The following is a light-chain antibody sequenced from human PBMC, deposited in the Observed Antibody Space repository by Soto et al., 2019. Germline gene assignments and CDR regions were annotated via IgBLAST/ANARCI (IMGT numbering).Light chain of an antibody. J-gene: IGKJ1*01. CDR1: QSVGSNF. CDR2: AAS. Sequence: IVLTQSPGTLSLSPGERATLSCRASQSVGSNFLAWYQQKRGQAPRILIYAASNRASGIPDRFSGSGSGSDFNLTISRLEPEDFAVYYCQQYGSPPWAFGHGTRVEI. CDR3: QQYGSPPWA. V-gene: IGKV3-20*01.